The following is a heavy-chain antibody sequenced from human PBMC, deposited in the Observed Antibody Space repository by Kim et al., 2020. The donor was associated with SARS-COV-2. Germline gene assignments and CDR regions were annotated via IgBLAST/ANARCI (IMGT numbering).Heavy chain of an antibody. D-gene: IGHD2-15*01. J-gene: IGHJ4*02. CDR2: VNHSGSS. Sequence: SETLSLTCAVYGGSLSGYYWSWIRQPPGKGLEWIGEVNHSGSSNYNPSLKSRVTISVDTSKNEFSLKLTSVTAADTAVYYCANGGNYCRGGSCFDYWGQGTLVTVSS. V-gene: IGHV4-34*01. CDR3: ANGGNYCRGGSCFDY. CDR1: GGSLSGYY.